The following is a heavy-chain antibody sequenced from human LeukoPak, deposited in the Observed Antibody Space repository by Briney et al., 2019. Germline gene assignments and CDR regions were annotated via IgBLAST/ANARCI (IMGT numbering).Heavy chain of an antibody. D-gene: IGHD6-13*01. CDR2: IYHSGST. CDR3: ARVRIAAAGYDAFDI. Sequence: SETLSLTCTVSGGSISSGGYYWSWIRQPPGKGLEWIGYIYHSGSTYYNPSLKSRVTISVDRSKNQFSLKLSSVTAADTAVYYCARVRIAAAGYDAFDIWGQGTMVTVSS. V-gene: IGHV4-30-2*01. J-gene: IGHJ3*02. CDR1: GGSISSGGYY.